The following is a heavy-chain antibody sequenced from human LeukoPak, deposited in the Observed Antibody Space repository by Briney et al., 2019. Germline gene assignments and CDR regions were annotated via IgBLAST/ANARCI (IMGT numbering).Heavy chain of an antibody. CDR1: GYTFTSYG. Sequence: ASVKVSCKASGYTFTSYGISWVRQAPGQGLEWMGWISGYNGNTIYARKFQDRATMTTDTSTSTALMEFRSLRSDDTAVYYCARSEKTYCGGVCDNYYMDVWGKGTTVTVSS. J-gene: IGHJ6*03. V-gene: IGHV1-18*01. CDR3: ARSEKTYCGGVCDNYYMDV. D-gene: IGHD2-21*02. CDR2: ISGYNGNT.